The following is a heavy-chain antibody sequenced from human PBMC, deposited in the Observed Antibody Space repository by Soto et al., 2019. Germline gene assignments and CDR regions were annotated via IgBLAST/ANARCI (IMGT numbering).Heavy chain of an antibody. V-gene: IGHV4-34*01. D-gene: IGHD5-12*01. CDR1: GGSFSGYY. J-gene: IGHJ4*02. Sequence: LSLTCAVYGGSFSGYYWSWIRQPPGKGLEWIGEINHSGSTNYNPSLKSRVTISVDTSKNQFSLKLSSVTAADTAVYYCASLLGVATFYYWGQGTLVTVSS. CDR3: ASLLGVATFYY. CDR2: INHSGST.